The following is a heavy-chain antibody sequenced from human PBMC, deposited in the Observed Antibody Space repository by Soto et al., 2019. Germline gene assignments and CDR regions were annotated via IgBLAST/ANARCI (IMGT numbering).Heavy chain of an antibody. V-gene: IGHV3-66*01. Sequence: EVQLVESGGGLVQPGGSLRLSCAASGFTVSSNYMSWGRQAPGKGLEWGSVIYSGGTTYYADSVKGRFTISRDNSKNTLYLQMNSLRAEDTAVYYCARNGDSSDYRGWFDPWGQGTLVTVSS. J-gene: IGHJ5*02. D-gene: IGHD3-22*01. CDR2: IYSGGTT. CDR1: GFTVSSNY. CDR3: ARNGDSSDYRGWFDP.